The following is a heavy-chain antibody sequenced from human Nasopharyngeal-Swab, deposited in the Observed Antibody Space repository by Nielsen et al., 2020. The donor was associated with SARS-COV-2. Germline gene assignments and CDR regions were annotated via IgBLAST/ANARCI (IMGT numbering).Heavy chain of an antibody. CDR2: ISWNSGNI. J-gene: IGHJ4*02. Sequence: SCAASGFTFDNYAMHWVRQAPGKGLEWVSCISWNSGNIGYADSVKGRFTISRDNAKNSLYLQMNSLRAEDTALYYCVKDEHSFHIGPLDYWGQGALVAVSS. D-gene: IGHD5-18*01. CDR3: VKDEHSFHIGPLDY. CDR1: GFTFDNYA. V-gene: IGHV3-9*01.